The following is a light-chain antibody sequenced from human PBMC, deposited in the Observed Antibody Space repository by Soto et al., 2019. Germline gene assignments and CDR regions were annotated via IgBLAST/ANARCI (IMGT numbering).Light chain of an antibody. CDR1: RSNIGAGYE. CDR3: SSYAGSNNLV. Sequence: QSVLTQPPSVSGAPGQRITISCTGSRSNIGAGYEVHWYQQLPGTAPKLLIYGDTNRPSGVPDRFSGSKSGTSASLAITGLQAEDEADYYCSSYAGSNNLVFGGGTKLTVL. V-gene: IGLV1-40*01. J-gene: IGLJ3*02. CDR2: GDT.